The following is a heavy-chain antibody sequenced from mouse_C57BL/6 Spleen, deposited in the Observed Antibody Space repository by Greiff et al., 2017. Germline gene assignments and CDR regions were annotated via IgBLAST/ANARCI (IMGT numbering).Heavy chain of an antibody. CDR1: GYTFTSYW. V-gene: IGHV1-50*01. CDR3: ARSTVVAYYFDY. D-gene: IGHD1-1*01. Sequence: QVQLQQPGAELVKPGASVKLSCKASGYTFTSYWMQWVKQRPGQGLEWIGEIDPSDSYTNYNQKFKGKATLTVDPSSSTAYMQLSSLTSEDSAVYYCARSTVVAYYFDYWGQGTTLTVSS. J-gene: IGHJ2*01. CDR2: IDPSDSYT.